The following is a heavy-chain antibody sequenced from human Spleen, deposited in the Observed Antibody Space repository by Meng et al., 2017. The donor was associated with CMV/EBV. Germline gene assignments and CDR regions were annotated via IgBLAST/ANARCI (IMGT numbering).Heavy chain of an antibody. CDR2: ITSNYI. V-gene: IGHV3-21*01. D-gene: IGHD1-26*01. CDR1: GSTFSSYT. J-gene: IGHJ4*02. CDR3: ASEGGGSYLSDFGGY. Sequence: GGSLRLSCAASGSTFSSYTITWVRQAPGKGLEWVSSITSNYIEYANSVKGRFTLSRANAKNSPYLQMNSLRAEDTAVYYRASEGGGSYLSDFGGYWGQGTLVTVSS.